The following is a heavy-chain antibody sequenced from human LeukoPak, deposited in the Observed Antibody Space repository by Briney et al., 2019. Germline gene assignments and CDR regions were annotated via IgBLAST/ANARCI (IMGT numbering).Heavy chain of an antibody. CDR2: INHSGST. V-gene: IGHV4-34*01. Sequence: SDTLSLTCAVYGGSFSGYYWIWIRQPPGKGLEWIGEINHSGSTNYNPSLKSRVTISVDTSKNQFSLKLSSVTAADTAVYYCARGKGDYVWGSYRLGLRYDYWGQGTLVTVSS. CDR3: ARGKGDYVWGSYRLGLRYDY. D-gene: IGHD3-16*02. CDR1: GGSFSGYY. J-gene: IGHJ4*02.